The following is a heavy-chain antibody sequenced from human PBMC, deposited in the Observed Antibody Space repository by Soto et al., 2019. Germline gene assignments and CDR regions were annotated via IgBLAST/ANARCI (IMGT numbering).Heavy chain of an antibody. CDR3: AREVYTEHGGYYFVY. CDR1: GGSISSGGYY. Sequence: SETLSLTCTVSGGSISSGGYYWSWIRQHPGKGLEWIGYIYYSGSTYYNPSLKSRVTISVDTSKNQFSLKLSSVTAADTAVYYCAREVYTEHGGYYFVYWGQGTLVTSPQ. D-gene: IGHD6-6*01. J-gene: IGHJ4*02. V-gene: IGHV4-31*03. CDR2: IYYSGST.